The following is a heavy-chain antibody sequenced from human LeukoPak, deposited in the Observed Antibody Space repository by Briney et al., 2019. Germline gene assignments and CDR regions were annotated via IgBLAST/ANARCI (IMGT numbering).Heavy chain of an antibody. V-gene: IGHV3-30*02. Sequence: GGSLRLSCAASGFTFANYGMHWARQAPGKGLEWVAFIRYDGSIKYYADSVKGRFTISRDNSKNVLYLQMNSLRAEDTAVYYCASCKLLLRSDWFDPWGQGTLVTVSS. D-gene: IGHD2-15*01. J-gene: IGHJ5*02. CDR3: ASCKLLLRSDWFDP. CDR2: IRYDGSIK. CDR1: GFTFANYG.